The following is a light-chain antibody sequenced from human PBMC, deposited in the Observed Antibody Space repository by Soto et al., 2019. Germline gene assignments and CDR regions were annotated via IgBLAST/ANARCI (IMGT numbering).Light chain of an antibody. CDR3: QKYNSAPYP. J-gene: IGKJ2*01. CDR1: QGMSNC. Sequence: DIQMTQSPSSRSASVGARVTITFRASQGMSNCLDWYQQKPGKVPKLLIYTASTLQSGVPSRFSGSGSGTDFTLTISSLQPEDVANYYCQKYNSAPYPFGQGTKLEIK. CDR2: TAS. V-gene: IGKV1-27*01.